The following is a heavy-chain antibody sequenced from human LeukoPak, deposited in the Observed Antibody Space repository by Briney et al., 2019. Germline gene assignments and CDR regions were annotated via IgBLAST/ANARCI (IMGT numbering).Heavy chain of an antibody. J-gene: IGHJ3*02. CDR2: IYYSGST. V-gene: IGHV4-59*01. D-gene: IGHD3-22*01. CDR1: GGSISSYY. Sequence: SETLSLTCTVSGGSISSYYWSWIRQPPGKGLEWIGYIYYSGSTNYNPSLKSRVTISVDTSKNQFSLKLSSVTAADTAVYYCARPYYDSSGHHDAFDIWGQGTMVTVSS. CDR3: ARPYYDSSGHHDAFDI.